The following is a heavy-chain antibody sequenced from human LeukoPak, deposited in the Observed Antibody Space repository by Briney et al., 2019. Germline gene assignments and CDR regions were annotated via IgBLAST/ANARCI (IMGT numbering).Heavy chain of an antibody. CDR3: AREVYYGSGSYPYCFDY. CDR2: IKYSGST. D-gene: IGHD3-10*01. Sequence: SETLSLTCTVSGGSISSSSYYWGWIRQPPGKGLEWIGSIKYSGSTYYNPSLKSRVTISVDTSKNQFSLKLSSVTAADTAVYYCAREVYYGSGSYPYCFDYWGQGTLVTVSS. V-gene: IGHV4-39*01. CDR1: GGSISSSSYY. J-gene: IGHJ4*02.